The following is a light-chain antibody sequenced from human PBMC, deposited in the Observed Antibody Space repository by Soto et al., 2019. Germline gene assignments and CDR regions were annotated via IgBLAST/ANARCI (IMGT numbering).Light chain of an antibody. V-gene: IGKV1-5*01. CDR1: QSISSW. J-gene: IGKJ1*01. Sequence: EIQMTQSPSTLSASVGDRVTITCRASQSISSWLAWYQQKPGIAPKLLIYDASSLESGVPSRFSGSGSGTEFTLTISSLQPDDFATYYCQQYNSYSLTFGQGTKVEIK. CDR3: QQYNSYSLT. CDR2: DAS.